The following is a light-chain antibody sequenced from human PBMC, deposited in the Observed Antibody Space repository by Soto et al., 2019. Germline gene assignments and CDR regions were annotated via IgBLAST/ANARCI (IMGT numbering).Light chain of an antibody. CDR3: AAWDDSRSGLNWV. CDR1: RSNIGNNY. J-gene: IGLJ3*02. V-gene: IGLV1-47*01. CDR2: KND. Sequence: QSVLTQPPSASATPGQRVTISCSGSRSNIGNNYVSWYQQLPGTAPKVLIYKNDQLPSGVPDRFSGSKSGTSASLAISGLRSEDEADYYCAAWDDSRSGLNWVFGGGTKLTVL.